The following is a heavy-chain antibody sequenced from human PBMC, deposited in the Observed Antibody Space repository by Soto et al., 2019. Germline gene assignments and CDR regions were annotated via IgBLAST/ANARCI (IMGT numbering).Heavy chain of an antibody. CDR3: ARHTLIRGVKDISWFDP. Sequence: GGSLRLSCAASGFTFSSYSMNWVRQAPGKGLEWVSSISSSSSYIYYADSVKGRFTISRDNAKNSLYLQMNSLRAEDTAVYYCARHTLIRGVKDISWFDPWGHGTLVTVSS. CDR2: ISSSSSYI. CDR1: GFTFSSYS. J-gene: IGHJ5*02. D-gene: IGHD3-10*01. V-gene: IGHV3-21*01.